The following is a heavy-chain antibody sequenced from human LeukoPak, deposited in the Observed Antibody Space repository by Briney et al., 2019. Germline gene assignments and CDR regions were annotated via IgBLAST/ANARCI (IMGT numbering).Heavy chain of an antibody. CDR3: AKLDVDYGDDVDY. J-gene: IGHJ4*02. V-gene: IGHV3-66*01. D-gene: IGHD4-17*01. Sequence: PGGSLRLFCAASGFTVSSNYMSWVRQAPGKGLEWVSVIYSGGSTYYADSVKGRFTISRDNSKNALYLQMNSLRAEDTAVYYCAKLDVDYGDDVDYWGQGTLVTVSS. CDR1: GFTVSSNY. CDR2: IYSGGST.